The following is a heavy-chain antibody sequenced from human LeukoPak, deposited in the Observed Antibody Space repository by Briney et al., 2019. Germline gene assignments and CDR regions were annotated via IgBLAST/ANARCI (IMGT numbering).Heavy chain of an antibody. V-gene: IGHV3-21*01. CDR2: ISSSSSYI. D-gene: IGHD5-18*01. CDR3: ARDSDTAMVKGYYGMDV. CDR1: GFTFSSYS. Sequence: GGSLGLSCAASGFTFSSYSMNWVRQAPGKGLEWVSSISSSSSYIYYADSVKGRLTISRDNAKNSLYLQMNSLRAEDTAVYYCARDSDTAMVKGYYGMDVWGQGTTVTVSS. J-gene: IGHJ6*02.